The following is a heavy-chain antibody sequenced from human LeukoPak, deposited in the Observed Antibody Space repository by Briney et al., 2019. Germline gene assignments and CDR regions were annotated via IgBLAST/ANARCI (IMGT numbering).Heavy chain of an antibody. D-gene: IGHD6-13*01. CDR2: ISYDGSNK. CDR1: GFIFGSYA. V-gene: IGHV3-30*04. Sequence: PGGSLRLSCAASGFIFGSYAMHWVRQAPGKGLEWVAVISYDGSNKYYADSVKGRFTISRDNSKNTLYLQMNSLRAEDTAVYYCARDVAAAGTDYYYYYMDVWGKGTTVTVSS. CDR3: ARDVAAAGTDYYYYYMDV. J-gene: IGHJ6*03.